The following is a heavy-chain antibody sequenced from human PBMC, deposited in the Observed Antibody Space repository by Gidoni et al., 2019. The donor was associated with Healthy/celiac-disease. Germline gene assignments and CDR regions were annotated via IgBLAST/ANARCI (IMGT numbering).Heavy chain of an antibody. J-gene: IGHJ6*02. CDR1: GFTFSSYG. Sequence: QVQLVESGGGVVQPGRSLRLSCAAAGFTFSSYGMHWVRQAPGKGLEWVAVIWYDGSNKYYADSVKGRFTISRDNSKNTLYLQMNSLRAEDTAVYYCARDARKRYYDFWSGPSNGGDGMDVWGQGTTVTVSS. D-gene: IGHD3-3*01. V-gene: IGHV3-33*01. CDR3: ARDARKRYYDFWSGPSNGGDGMDV. CDR2: IWYDGSNK.